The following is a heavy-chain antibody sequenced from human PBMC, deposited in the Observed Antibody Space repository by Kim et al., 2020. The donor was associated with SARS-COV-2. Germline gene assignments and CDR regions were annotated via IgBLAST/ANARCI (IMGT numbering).Heavy chain of an antibody. J-gene: IGHJ6*02. CDR3: ARDHDPCITMVRGPQICNYEYCGMDV. CDR2: ISSSSSYI. CDR1: GFTFSSYS. Sequence: GGSLRLSCAASGFTFSSYSMNWVRQAPGKGLEWVSSISSSSSYIYYADSVKGRFTISRDNAKNSLYLQMNSLRAEDTAVYYCARDHDPCITMVRGPQICNYEYCGMDVWGQGATVTVSS. V-gene: IGHV3-21*01. D-gene: IGHD3-10*01.